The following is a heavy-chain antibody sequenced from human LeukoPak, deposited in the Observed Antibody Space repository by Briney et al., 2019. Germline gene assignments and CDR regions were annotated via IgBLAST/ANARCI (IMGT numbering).Heavy chain of an antibody. D-gene: IGHD3-10*01. CDR3: ARDALLWFGEPLFDY. J-gene: IGHJ4*02. Sequence: SETLPLTCTVSGGSISSYYWSWVRQPAGKGLEWIGRIYTSGSTNYNPSLKSRVTMSVDTSKNQFSLKLSSVTAADTAVYYCARDALLWFGEPLFDYWGQGILVTVSS. V-gene: IGHV4-4*07. CDR1: GGSISSYY. CDR2: IYTSGST.